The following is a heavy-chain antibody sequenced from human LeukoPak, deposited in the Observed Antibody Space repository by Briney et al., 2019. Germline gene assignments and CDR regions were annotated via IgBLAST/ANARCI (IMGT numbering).Heavy chain of an antibody. CDR1: GGYISSSSYY. Sequence: SETLSLTCTVSGGYISSSSYYWGWIRQPPGKGLEWIGDIYYTGRTYYNSSLKSRLTVSIDTSKNQFSLNLASLTAADAAVYYCARRRYYDSTGYLDWGQGTLITVSS. D-gene: IGHD3-22*01. J-gene: IGHJ4*02. CDR2: IYYTGRT. CDR3: ARRRYYDSTGYLD. V-gene: IGHV4-39*01.